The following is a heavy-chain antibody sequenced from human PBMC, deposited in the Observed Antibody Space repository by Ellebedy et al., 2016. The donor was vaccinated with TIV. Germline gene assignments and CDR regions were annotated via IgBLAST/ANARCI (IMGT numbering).Heavy chain of an antibody. CDR1: GFTFSSYW. D-gene: IGHD6-19*01. CDR3: AKVGGGIAVAGTVYYGMDV. J-gene: IGHJ6*02. V-gene: IGHV3-74*01. Sequence: GGSLRLSCAASGFTFSSYWMHWVRQAPGKGLMWVSRINSDGSSTSYADSVKGRFTISRDNAKNTLYLQMNSLRAEDTAVYYCAKVGGGIAVAGTVYYGMDVWGQGTTVTVSS. CDR2: INSDGSST.